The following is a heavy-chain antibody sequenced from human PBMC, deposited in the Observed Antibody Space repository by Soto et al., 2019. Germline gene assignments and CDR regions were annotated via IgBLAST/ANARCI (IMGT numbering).Heavy chain of an antibody. CDR1: SGSFSGYY. V-gene: IGHV4-34*01. D-gene: IGHD6-6*01. CDR3: ARAPKVSGSSQTRPDF. Sequence: SETRSLTCSIYSGSFSGYYWSWIRQPPGKGLEWIGEISQSGHTNYSPSLKSRISISIDKSKKQFSLKLGSVSAADTAVYYCARAPKVSGSSQTRPDFWGQGTLVTVSS. J-gene: IGHJ4*02. CDR2: ISQSGHT.